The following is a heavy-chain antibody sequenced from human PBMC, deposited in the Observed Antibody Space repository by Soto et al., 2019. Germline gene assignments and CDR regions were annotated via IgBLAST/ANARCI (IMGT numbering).Heavy chain of an antibody. J-gene: IGHJ1*01. CDR3: AKDSALLCVPYFHN. Sequence: GGSLRLSCAASGFTFSSYAMSWVRQAPGKGLEWVSAISGSGGSTYYADSVKGRFTISRDNSKNTLYLQMNSLRAEDAAVYYCAKDSALLCVPYFHNWGLDTLASLS. CDR1: GFTFSSYA. V-gene: IGHV3-23*01. CDR2: ISGSGGST. D-gene: IGHD2-21*01.